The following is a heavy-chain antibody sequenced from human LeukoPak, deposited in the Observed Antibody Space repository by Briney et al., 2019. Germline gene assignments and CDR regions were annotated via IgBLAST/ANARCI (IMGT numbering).Heavy chain of an antibody. CDR3: ARDYKADY. J-gene: IGHJ4*02. V-gene: IGHV3-23*01. CDR2: MSASGDET. Sequence: GGSLRLSCATSGFTFRSCAMTWVRQAPGKGLEWVSAMSASGDETKYADSVKGRFTISRDNSKNTLFLQINRLRGDDTAVYYCARDYKADYWGQGTLVTVSS. D-gene: IGHD1-1*01. CDR1: GFTFRSCA.